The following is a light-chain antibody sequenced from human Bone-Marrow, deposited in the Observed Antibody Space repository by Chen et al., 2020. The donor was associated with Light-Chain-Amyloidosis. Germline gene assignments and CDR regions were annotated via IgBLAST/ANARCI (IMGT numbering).Light chain of an antibody. Sequence: EIVLTQSPGTLSFSPRERATLSCSASQTITSSYLAWYQQKPGQAPRLDIYAASDRASGSPDRFSVRGSGTDFTLTISRLEPEDFAVYYCQQYGSSPRAFGGGTRV. CDR3: QQYGSSPRA. CDR2: AAS. J-gene: IGKJ4*01. V-gene: IGKV3-20*01. CDR1: QTITSSY.